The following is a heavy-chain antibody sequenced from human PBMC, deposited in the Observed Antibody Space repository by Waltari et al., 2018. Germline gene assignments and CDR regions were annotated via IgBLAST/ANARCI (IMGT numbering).Heavy chain of an antibody. D-gene: IGHD4-17*01. J-gene: IGHJ4*02. V-gene: IGHV3-33*01. Sequence: QVQLVESGGGVVQPGRSLRLSCAASGFTFSSYGMHWVRQAPGKGREWVAVIWYDGSNKYYADSVKGRFTISRDNSKNTLYLQMNSLRAEDTAVYYCARVKVRGDYAGPDYWGQGTLVTVSS. CDR1: GFTFSSYG. CDR3: ARVKVRGDYAGPDY. CDR2: IWYDGSNK.